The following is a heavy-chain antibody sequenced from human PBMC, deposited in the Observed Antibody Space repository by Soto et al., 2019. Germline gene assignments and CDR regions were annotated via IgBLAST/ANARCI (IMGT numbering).Heavy chain of an antibody. CDR1: GFIFSDQY. CDR2: IRNKANSYTR. D-gene: IGHD1-26*01. Sequence: EGQLVESGGGLVQPGGSLRLSCAASGFIFSDQYMDWVRQAPGKGLEWVGRIRNKANSYTREYAASVKGSFTISRDDSNNSLYLQMNSLKTEDTALYYCARDLAGAPYVDLWGRGTLVPVS. CDR3: ARDLAGAPYVDL. J-gene: IGHJ2*01. V-gene: IGHV3-72*01.